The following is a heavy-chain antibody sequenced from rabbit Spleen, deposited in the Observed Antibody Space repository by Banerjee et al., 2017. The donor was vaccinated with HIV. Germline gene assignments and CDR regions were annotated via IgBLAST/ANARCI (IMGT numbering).Heavy chain of an antibody. CDR3: ARSRYYDFDYSGYTYAIPNNL. V-gene: IGHV1S47*01. CDR2: IYNGDDTT. CDR1: GFDFNTYY. J-gene: IGHJ4*01. Sequence: QEQLVESGGGLVQPEGSLTLTCNASGFDFNTYYISWVRQAPGEGPEWIACIYNGDDTTFYASWVNGRFTISRSTSLNTVTLQMTSLTAADTAIYFCARSRYYDFDYSGYTYAIPNNLWGPGTLVTVS. D-gene: IGHD6-1*01.